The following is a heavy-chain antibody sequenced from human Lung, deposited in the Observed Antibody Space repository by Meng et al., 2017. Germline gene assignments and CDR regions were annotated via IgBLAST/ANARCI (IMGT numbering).Heavy chain of an antibody. Sequence: HLPLADAGPVRLKPSHTHPHPSTVSGGAIISSSYYWGWSRQPPGKGLEWIGSIYYSGSTYYNPSLKSRVTISVDTSKNQFSLKLSSVTAADTAVYYCARVDYYGSGSRRFDPWGQGTLVTVSS. D-gene: IGHD3-10*01. J-gene: IGHJ5*02. V-gene: IGHV4-39*07. CDR1: GGAIISSSYY. CDR3: ARVDYYGSGSRRFDP. CDR2: IYYSGST.